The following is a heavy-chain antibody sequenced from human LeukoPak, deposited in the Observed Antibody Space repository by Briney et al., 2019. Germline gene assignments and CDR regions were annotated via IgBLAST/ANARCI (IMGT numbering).Heavy chain of an antibody. CDR1: GGSFSGYY. J-gene: IGHJ4*02. V-gene: IGHV4-34*01. D-gene: IGHD3-9*01. CDR2: INHSGST. Sequence: PETLSLTCAVSGGSFSGYYCSWVRQPPGKGLEWMGEINHSGSTNYNPSLKSRVTISVDTSKNQFSLKLSSLTAADTAVYYCASGDYDILTGYYPFDYWGQGTLVTVSS. CDR3: ASGDYDILTGYYPFDY.